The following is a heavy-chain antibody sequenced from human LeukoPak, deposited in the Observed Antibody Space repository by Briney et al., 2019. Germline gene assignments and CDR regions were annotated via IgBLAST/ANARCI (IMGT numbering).Heavy chain of an antibody. CDR2: IYNSGST. D-gene: IGHD6-13*01. CDR3: ARAYSSSWYFNWFDP. J-gene: IGHJ5*02. CDR1: GYSISSGYF. V-gene: IGHV4-38-2*02. Sequence: SETLSLTCTVSGYSISSGYFWGWIRQPPGKGLEWIGTIYNSGSTYYNASLESRVTISVDASKNQFSLKLSSVTAADTAVYYCARAYSSSWYFNWFDPWGQGTLVTVSS.